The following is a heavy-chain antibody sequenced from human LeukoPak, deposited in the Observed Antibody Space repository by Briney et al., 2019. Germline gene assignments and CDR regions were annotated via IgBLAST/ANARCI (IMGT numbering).Heavy chain of an antibody. CDR1: GYTFTAYF. CDR2: FNPKSGGT. Sequence: GASVKVSCKASGYTFTAYFMQWVGQAPGQRLEWMGWFNPKSGGTNYSQKFQGRVNLTRDTSISTPYLELNRLTSNDSAVYYCAVGPEEFDYWGQGTLVTVSS. J-gene: IGHJ4*02. V-gene: IGHV1-2*02. CDR3: AVGPEEFDY.